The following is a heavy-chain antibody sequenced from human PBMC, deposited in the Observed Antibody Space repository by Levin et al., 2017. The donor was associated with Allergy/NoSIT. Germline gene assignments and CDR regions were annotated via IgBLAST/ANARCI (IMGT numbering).Heavy chain of an antibody. CDR3: ARDHSWSSDS. CDR1: GFTFSSYS. J-gene: IGHJ4*02. D-gene: IGHD2-8*02. CDR2: IRPDNDIR. V-gene: IGHV3-48*04. Sequence: PGGSLRLSCAASGFTFSSYSMNWVRQAPGKGLEWISYIRPDNDIRSYADSVKGRFTISRDNARNPLYLQMNSLRAADTAVFYCARDHSWSSDSWGQGTLVTVSS.